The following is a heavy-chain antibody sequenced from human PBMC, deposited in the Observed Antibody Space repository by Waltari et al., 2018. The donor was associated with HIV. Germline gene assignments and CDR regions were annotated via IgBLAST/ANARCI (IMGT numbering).Heavy chain of an antibody. J-gene: IGHJ4*02. CDR1: GFTFSTYN. Sequence: EVQLVESGGGLVKPGGSLRLSCAASGFTFSTYNMNWLRKALGQGLEWFSSISRVCSYIYYPDSFKGRFTISRDNAKNALYLQRNSLRAEDTAVYYCVGGGYDYAWGTYRPFDYWGQGTLVTVSS. CDR3: VGGGYDYAWGTYRPFDY. D-gene: IGHD3-16*02. CDR2: ISRVCSYI. V-gene: IGHV3-21*03.